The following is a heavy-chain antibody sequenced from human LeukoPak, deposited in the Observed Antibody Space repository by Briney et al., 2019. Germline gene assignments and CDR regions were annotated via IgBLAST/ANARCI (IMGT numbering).Heavy chain of an antibody. Sequence: SVKVSCKASGGTFSSYAISWVRQAPGQGLEWMGGIIPIFGTANYAQKFQGRVTITADKSTSTAYMELSSLRSEDTAVYYCARGPTVADYYYYMDVWGKGTTVTVSS. CDR1: GGTFSSYA. CDR3: ARGPTVADYYYYMDV. V-gene: IGHV1-69*06. D-gene: IGHD4-23*01. J-gene: IGHJ6*03. CDR2: IIPIFGTA.